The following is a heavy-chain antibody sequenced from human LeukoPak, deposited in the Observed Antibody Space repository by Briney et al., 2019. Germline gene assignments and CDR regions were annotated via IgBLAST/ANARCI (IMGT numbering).Heavy chain of an antibody. D-gene: IGHD3-16*02. V-gene: IGHV1-8*03. CDR3: ARVSFSGKRRGTTYFDY. CDR1: GYTFTSYD. CDR2: MNPNSGNT. Sequence: ASVKVSCKASGYTFTSYDINWVRQATGQGLEWMGWMNPNSGNTGYAQKFQGRVTITRNTSISTAYMELSSLRSEDTAVYYCARVSFSGKRRGTTYFDYWGQGTLVTVSS. J-gene: IGHJ4*02.